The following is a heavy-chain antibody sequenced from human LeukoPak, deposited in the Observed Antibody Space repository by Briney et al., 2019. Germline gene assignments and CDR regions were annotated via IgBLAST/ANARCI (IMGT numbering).Heavy chain of an antibody. V-gene: IGHV3-11*04. D-gene: IGHD6-19*01. Sequence: GTSLRLSCAASGFTFSDYYMSWIRQAPGKGLEWVSYISSSGSTIYYADSVKGRFTISRDNAKNSLYLQMNSLRAEDTAVYYCARGRWLVLVSFDYWGQGTLVTVSS. CDR3: ARGRWLVLVSFDY. CDR1: GFTFSDYY. CDR2: ISSSGSTI. J-gene: IGHJ4*02.